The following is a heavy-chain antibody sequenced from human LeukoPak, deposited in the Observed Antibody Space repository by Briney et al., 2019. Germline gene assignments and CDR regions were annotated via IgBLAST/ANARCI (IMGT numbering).Heavy chain of an antibody. CDR1: GYTFTGYY. Sequence: PGASVKVSCKASGYTFTGYYMHWVRQAPGQGLEWMGWINPNSGGTNYAQKFQGRVTMTRVTSISTAYMELSRLRSDDTAVYYCARGLIIAAAAGDYNWFDPWGQGTLVTVSS. V-gene: IGHV1-2*02. D-gene: IGHD6-13*01. J-gene: IGHJ5*02. CDR2: INPNSGGT. CDR3: ARGLIIAAAAGDYNWFDP.